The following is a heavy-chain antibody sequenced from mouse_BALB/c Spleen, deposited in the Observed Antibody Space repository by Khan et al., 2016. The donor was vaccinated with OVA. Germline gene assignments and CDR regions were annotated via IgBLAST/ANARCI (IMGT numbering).Heavy chain of an antibody. CDR1: GFSLTSYG. Sequence: QVQLKESGPGLVAPSQSLSITCTVSGFSLTSYGVNWVRQPPGKGLEWLGVIWAGGSTNYNSALMSRLSISKDKSKSQVFLKMNSLQTDDTAMYYCDTIDYGKRYYAMDYWGQGTSVTVSS. J-gene: IGHJ4*01. CDR3: DTIDYGKRYYAMDY. CDR2: IWAGGST. V-gene: IGHV2-9*02. D-gene: IGHD2-1*01.